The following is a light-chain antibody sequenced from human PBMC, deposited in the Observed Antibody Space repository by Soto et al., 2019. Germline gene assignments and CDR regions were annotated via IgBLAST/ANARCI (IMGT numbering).Light chain of an antibody. CDR2: GAS. Sequence: EIVMTQSPATLSVSPGERATLSCRASQSVSSNLAWYQQKPGQAPRLLIYGASTRATGIPARFSGSGSGTEFTLTISSLQSEDFAVYYCQQYNNWPPMYAFGHG. CDR3: QQYNNWPPMYA. V-gene: IGKV3-15*01. CDR1: QSVSSN. J-gene: IGKJ2*01.